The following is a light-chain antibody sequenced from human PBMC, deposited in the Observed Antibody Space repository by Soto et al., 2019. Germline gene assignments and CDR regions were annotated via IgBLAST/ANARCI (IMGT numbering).Light chain of an antibody. V-gene: IGLV1-40*01. Sequence: QSVLTQPPSVSGAPGQSVTISCIGSGSNIGAGYDVHWYQQLPGVAPKLLIFDTTNRPSGVPGRFSGSKSGASASLAITGLLPEDEADFFCQSFDTNLNAVVFVGGTKLTVL. J-gene: IGLJ2*01. CDR3: QSFDTNLNAVV. CDR1: GSNIGAGYD. CDR2: DTT.